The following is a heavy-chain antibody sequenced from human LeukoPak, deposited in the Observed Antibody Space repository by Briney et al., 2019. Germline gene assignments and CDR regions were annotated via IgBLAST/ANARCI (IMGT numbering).Heavy chain of an antibody. V-gene: IGHV3-30*02. Sequence: NPGGSLRLSCAASGFTFSSYGMHWVRQAPGKGLEWVAFIRYDGSNKYYADSVKGRFTISRDNAKNSLFLQMNSLRAEDTAVYYCAREGVYAMDVWGQGTTVTVSS. CDR3: AREGVYAMDV. J-gene: IGHJ6*02. D-gene: IGHD2-8*01. CDR2: IRYDGSNK. CDR1: GFTFSSYG.